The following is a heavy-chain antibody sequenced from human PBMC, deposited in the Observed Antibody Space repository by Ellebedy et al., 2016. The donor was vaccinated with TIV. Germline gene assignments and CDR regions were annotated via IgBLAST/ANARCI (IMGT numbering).Heavy chain of an antibody. CDR2: IIPIFGTA. Sequence: SVKVSXXASGGTFSSYAISWVRQAPGQGLEWMGGIIPIFGTANYAQKFQGRVTITADESTSTAYMELSSLRSEDTAVYYCASSLVDYYGSGSYYSFDYWGQGTLVTVSS. J-gene: IGHJ4*02. CDR3: ASSLVDYYGSGSYYSFDY. CDR1: GGTFSSYA. V-gene: IGHV1-69*13. D-gene: IGHD3-10*01.